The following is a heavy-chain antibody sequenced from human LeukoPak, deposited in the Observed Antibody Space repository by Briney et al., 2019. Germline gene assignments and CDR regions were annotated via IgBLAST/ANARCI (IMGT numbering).Heavy chain of an antibody. CDR3: ARNNFNGFDI. D-gene: IGHD1-20*01. Sequence: SETLSLTCTVSGGSISSSNYYWGCIRQPPGKGLEWIASIYYSGSTYYNPSLKSRVTISGDASKNQFSLKLSSVTAADTAVYYCARNNFNGFDIWGQGTMVTVSS. CDR1: GGSISSSNYY. CDR2: IYYSGST. V-gene: IGHV4-39*07. J-gene: IGHJ3*02.